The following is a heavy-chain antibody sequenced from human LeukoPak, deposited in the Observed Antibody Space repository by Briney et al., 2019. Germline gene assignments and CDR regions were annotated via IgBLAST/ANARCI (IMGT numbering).Heavy chain of an antibody. J-gene: IGHJ3*02. Sequence: PGGSLRLSCAPSGFTFSIYWMSWVRQAPGKGLEWVANIKQDGSEKYYVDSVKGRFTISRDNAKNSLYLQMNSLRAEDTAVYYCARVFHDSRGYFLVRPPLIYAFDIWGQGTIVTVSS. D-gene: IGHD3-22*01. CDR3: ARVFHDSRGYFLVRPPLIYAFDI. CDR2: IKQDGSEK. CDR1: GFTFSIYW. V-gene: IGHV3-7*01.